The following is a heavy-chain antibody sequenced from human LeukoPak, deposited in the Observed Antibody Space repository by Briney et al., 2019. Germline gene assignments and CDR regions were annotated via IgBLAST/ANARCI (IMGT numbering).Heavy chain of an antibody. V-gene: IGHV1-2*02. CDR3: ARSLRFGELGLWDY. D-gene: IGHD3-10*01. CDR2: INPNSGGT. CDR1: GYTFTGYY. Sequence: GASVKVSCKASGYTFTGYYLHWVRQAPGQGLEWMGWINPNSGGTKYAQKFQGRVTMTRDTSISTAYMELSRLRSDDTAVYYCARSLRFGELGLWDYWGQGTLVTVSS. J-gene: IGHJ4*02.